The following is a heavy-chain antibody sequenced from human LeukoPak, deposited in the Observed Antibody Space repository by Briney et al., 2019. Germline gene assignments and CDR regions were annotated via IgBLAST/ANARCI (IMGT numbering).Heavy chain of an antibody. CDR2: ISSSGSTI. V-gene: IGHV3-48*03. Sequence: GSLRLSCAASGFTFSSYEMNWVRQAPGKGLEWVSYISSSGSTIYYADSVKGRFTISRDNAKNSLYLQMNSLRAEDAAVYYCARAGRSSTSCYIDYWGQGTLVTVSS. CDR3: ARAGRSSTSCYIDY. CDR1: GFTFSSYE. D-gene: IGHD2-2*01. J-gene: IGHJ4*02.